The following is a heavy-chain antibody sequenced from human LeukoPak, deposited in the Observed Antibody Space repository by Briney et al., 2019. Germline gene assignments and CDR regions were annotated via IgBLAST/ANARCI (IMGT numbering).Heavy chain of an antibody. CDR3: ARGLRVVVPAAIKGGYGMDV. D-gene: IGHD2-2*02. V-gene: IGHV4-59*12. CDR2: IYYSGST. Sequence: PSETLSLTCTVSGGSISSYYWSWIRQPPGKGLEWIGYIYYSGSTNYNPSLKSRVTISVDTSKNQFSLKLSSVTAADTAVYYCARGLRVVVPAAIKGGYGMDVWGQGTTVTVSS. CDR1: GGSISSYY. J-gene: IGHJ6*02.